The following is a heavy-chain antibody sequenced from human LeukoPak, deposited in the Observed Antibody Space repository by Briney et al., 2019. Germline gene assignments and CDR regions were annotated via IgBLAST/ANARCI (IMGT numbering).Heavy chain of an antibody. D-gene: IGHD6-13*01. CDR3: ARVLRRYSSSWYMGMGY. V-gene: IGHV1-2*02. CDR1: GYTFTGYY. CDR2: INPNSGGT. J-gene: IGHJ4*02. Sequence: ASVKVSCKASGYTFTGYYMHWVRQAPGQGLEWMGWINPNSGGTNYAQKFQGRVTMTRDTSISTAYMELSRLRSDDTAVYYCARVLRRYSSSWYMGMGYWGQGTLVTVSS.